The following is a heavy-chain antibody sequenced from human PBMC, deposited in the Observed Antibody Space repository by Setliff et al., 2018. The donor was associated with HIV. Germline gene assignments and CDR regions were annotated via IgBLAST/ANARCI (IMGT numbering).Heavy chain of an antibody. CDR2: ISAYNGNT. CDR1: GYTFITYG. D-gene: IGHD3-10*01. Sequence: ASVKVSCKASGYTFITYGISWVRQAPGQGLEWMGWISAYNGNTDYAQNLQDRVTMTTDTSTSTAYMELRSLRSDDTAVYYCAREGVREPPSNTLYYGMDVWGQGTTVTVSS. CDR3: AREGVREPPSNTLYYGMDV. J-gene: IGHJ6*02. V-gene: IGHV1-18*01.